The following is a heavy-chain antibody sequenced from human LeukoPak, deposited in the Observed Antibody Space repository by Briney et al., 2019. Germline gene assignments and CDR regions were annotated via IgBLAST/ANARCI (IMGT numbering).Heavy chain of an antibody. CDR1: GGTFSSYA. Sequence: ASVKVSCKASGGTFSSYAISWVRQAPGQGLEWMGRINPNSGGTNYAQKFQGRVTMTRDTSISTAYMELSRLRSDDTAVYYCAVYGGNSPLDYWGQGTLVTVSS. CDR3: AVYGGNSPLDY. D-gene: IGHD4-23*01. CDR2: INPNSGGT. V-gene: IGHV1-2*06. J-gene: IGHJ4*02.